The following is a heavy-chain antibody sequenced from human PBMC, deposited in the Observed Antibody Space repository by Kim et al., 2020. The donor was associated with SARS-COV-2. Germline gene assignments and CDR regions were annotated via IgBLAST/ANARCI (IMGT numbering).Heavy chain of an antibody. CDR1: GYTFTSYG. CDR3: ARDGGMQQLVHDSFDI. CDR2: ISAYNGNT. V-gene: IGHV1-18*04. D-gene: IGHD6-13*01. J-gene: IGHJ3*02. Sequence: ASVKVSCKASGYTFTSYGISWVRQAPGQGLEWMGWISAYNGNTNYAQKLQGRVTMTTDTSTSTAYMELRSLRSDDTAVYYCARDGGMQQLVHDSFDIWRQGTMVTVSS.